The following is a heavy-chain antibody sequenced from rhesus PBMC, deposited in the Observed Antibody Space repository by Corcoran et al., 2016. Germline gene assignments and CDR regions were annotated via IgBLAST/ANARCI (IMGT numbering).Heavy chain of an antibody. Sequence: QVQLQESGPGLVKHLETLSLTCAVSGGSISSNSWTWIRQPPGKELEWIGYIYGSGSSTNNNPSLKSRVTLSVDTSKSQFSLRLSSVTAADTALYYCASSGYSSWSGGHRFDVWGAGVLVTVSS. D-gene: IGHD6-13*01. V-gene: IGHV4S11*01. J-gene: IGHJ5-1*01. CDR3: ASSGYSSWSGGHRFDV. CDR1: GGSISSNS. CDR2: IYGSGSST.